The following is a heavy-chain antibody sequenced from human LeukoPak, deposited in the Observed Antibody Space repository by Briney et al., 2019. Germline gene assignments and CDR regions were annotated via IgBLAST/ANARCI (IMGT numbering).Heavy chain of an antibody. Sequence: NPSETLSLTCTVSGGSISSSSYYWGWIRQPPGKGLEWIGSINYSGNTYYNPSLKSRVTISADTSKNQFSLKLSSVTATDTAVYYCARRNQGEWFDPWGQGTRVTVSS. CDR2: INYSGNT. J-gene: IGHJ5*02. V-gene: IGHV4-39*01. D-gene: IGHD3-16*01. CDR1: GGSISSSSYY. CDR3: ARRNQGEWFDP.